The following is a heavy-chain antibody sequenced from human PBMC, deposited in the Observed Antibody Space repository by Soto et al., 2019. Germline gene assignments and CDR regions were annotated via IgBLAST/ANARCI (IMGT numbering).Heavy chain of an antibody. Sequence: ASVKVSCKASGGTFSSYAISWVRQAPGQGLEWMGGIIPIFGTANYAQKFQGRVTITADESTSTAYMELSSLRSEDTAVYYCASSPGSSWYSFDYWGQGTQVTVSS. CDR2: IIPIFGTA. V-gene: IGHV1-69*13. D-gene: IGHD6-13*01. CDR1: GGTFSSYA. CDR3: ASSPGSSWYSFDY. J-gene: IGHJ4*02.